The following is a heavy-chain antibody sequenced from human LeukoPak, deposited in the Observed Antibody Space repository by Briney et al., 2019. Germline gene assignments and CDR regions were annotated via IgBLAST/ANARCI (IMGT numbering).Heavy chain of an antibody. J-gene: IGHJ3*02. D-gene: IGHD3-10*01. V-gene: IGHV3-23*01. CDR2: VSGSGSST. CDR3: AKAVETYYYGSGSYGDAFDI. CDR1: GFTFSDFA. Sequence: GGSLRLSCAASGFTFSDFAMNWVRQAPGKGLEWVSAVSGSGSSTYYADSVKGRFTISRDNSKSTLYLQMNSLRAEDTAVYYCAKAVETYYYGSGSYGDAFDIWGQGTMVTVSS.